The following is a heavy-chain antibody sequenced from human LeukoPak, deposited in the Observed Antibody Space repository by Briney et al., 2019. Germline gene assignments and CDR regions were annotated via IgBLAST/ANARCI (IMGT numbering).Heavy chain of an antibody. CDR2: ISRSGRSI. V-gene: IGHV3-48*03. J-gene: IGHJ5*02. Sequence: VRXXXXKGGGGVSYISRSGRSISYADSVKGRFTISREKGNKCLYVQMNSLRVEDTAFYHCASYRSGNLWGQGTLVTVSS. D-gene: IGHD3-10*01. CDR3: ASYRSGNL.